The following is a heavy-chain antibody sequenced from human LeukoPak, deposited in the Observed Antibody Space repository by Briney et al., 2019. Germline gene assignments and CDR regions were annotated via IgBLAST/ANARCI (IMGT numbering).Heavy chain of an antibody. CDR2: IWYDGSNK. Sequence: GGSLRLSCAASGYTFSSYAMHWVRQAPGKGLEWVAVIWYDGSNKYYADSVKGRFTISRDNSKNTLYLQMNSLRAEDTAVYYCARDGRITMTRGVLGTFDYWGQGTLVTVSS. CDR3: ARDGRITMTRGVLGTFDY. CDR1: GYTFSSYA. D-gene: IGHD3-22*01. J-gene: IGHJ4*02. V-gene: IGHV3-33*08.